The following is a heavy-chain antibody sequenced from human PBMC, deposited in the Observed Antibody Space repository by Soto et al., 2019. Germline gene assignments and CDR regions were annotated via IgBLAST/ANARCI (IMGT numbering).Heavy chain of an antibody. V-gene: IGHV1-18*01. D-gene: IGHD5-18*01. J-gene: IGHJ6*02. CDR2: ISAYNGNT. CDR1: GYTFPRYG. Sequence: GASVEVSCKASGYTFPRYGISWVRQAPVQVLEWMGWISAYNGNTNYAQKLQGRVTMTTDTSTSTAYMELRSLRSDDTAVYYCARERYTAMDADYYYGMDVWGQGTTVNV. CDR3: ARERYTAMDADYYYGMDV.